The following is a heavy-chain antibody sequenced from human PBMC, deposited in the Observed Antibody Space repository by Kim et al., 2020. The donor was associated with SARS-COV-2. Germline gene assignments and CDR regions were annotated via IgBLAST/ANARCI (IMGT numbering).Heavy chain of an antibody. CDR2: IYYSGST. CDR3: ARDSRYCSSTSCYTPYAKYYYYYGMDV. D-gene: IGHD2-2*02. Sequence: SETLSLTCTVSGGSISSYYWSWIRQPPGKGLEWIGYIYYSGSTNYNPSLKSRVTISVDTSKNQFSLKLSSVTAADTAVYYCARDSRYCSSTSCYTPYAKYYYYYGMDVWGQGTTVTVSS. J-gene: IGHJ6*02. CDR1: GGSISSYY. V-gene: IGHV4-59*13.